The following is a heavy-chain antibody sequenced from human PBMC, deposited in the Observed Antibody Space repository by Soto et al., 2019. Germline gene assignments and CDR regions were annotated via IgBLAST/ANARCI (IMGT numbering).Heavy chain of an antibody. CDR1: GFTFSSYA. D-gene: IGHD1-1*01. CDR2: ISGSGGST. V-gene: IGHV3-23*01. CDR3: AKSGTTDDAFDI. J-gene: IGHJ3*02. Sequence: GCLRLSCAASGFTFSSYAMSWVRQAPGKGLEWVSAISGSGGSTYYADSVKGRFTISRDNSKNTLYLQMNSLRAEDTAVYYCAKSGTTDDAFDIWGQGTMVTVSS.